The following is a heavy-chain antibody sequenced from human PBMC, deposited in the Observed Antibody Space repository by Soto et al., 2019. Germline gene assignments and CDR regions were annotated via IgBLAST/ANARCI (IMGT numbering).Heavy chain of an antibody. Sequence: XGSLLLSCAASGFTFSNYNMNWVRQAPGKGLEWVSSISSSSSTIYYADSVKGRFTISRDNAKNSLYLQMNSLRDEDTAVYYCASRYYYDSSGYYYPYYYWGQGTLVTVSS. CDR2: ISSSSSTI. V-gene: IGHV3-48*02. J-gene: IGHJ4*02. CDR3: ASRYYYDSSGYYYPYYY. CDR1: GFTFSNYN. D-gene: IGHD3-22*01.